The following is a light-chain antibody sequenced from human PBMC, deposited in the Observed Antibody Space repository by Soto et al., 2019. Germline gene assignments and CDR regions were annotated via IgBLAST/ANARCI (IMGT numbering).Light chain of an antibody. CDR2: EVN. CDR3: SSYTSSSTVV. J-gene: IGLJ2*01. CDR1: SSDVGAYNY. Sequence: QSALTQPASVSGSPGQSITISCTGSSSDVGAYNYVSWYQQHPGKAPKLIIYEVNNRPSGVSNRFSGSKSGNTASLTISGLQSEDEADYHCSSYTSSSTVVFGGGTQLTVL. V-gene: IGLV2-14*01.